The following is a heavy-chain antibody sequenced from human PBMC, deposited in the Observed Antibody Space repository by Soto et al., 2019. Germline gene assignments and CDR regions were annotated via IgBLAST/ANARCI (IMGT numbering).Heavy chain of an antibody. J-gene: IGHJ6*02. Sequence: SETLSLTCTVSGGSISSYYWSWIRQPPGKGLEWIGYIYYSGSTNYNPSLKSRVTISVDTSKNQFSLKLSSVTAADTAVYYCARSMVRGVIIPYYYYGMDVWGQGTTVSVSS. CDR1: GGSISSYY. V-gene: IGHV4-59*01. D-gene: IGHD3-10*01. CDR2: IYYSGST. CDR3: ARSMVRGVIIPYYYYGMDV.